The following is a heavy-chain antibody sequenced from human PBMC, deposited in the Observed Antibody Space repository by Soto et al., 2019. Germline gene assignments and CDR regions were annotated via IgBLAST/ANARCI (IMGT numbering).Heavy chain of an antibody. V-gene: IGHV1-69*12. CDR2: IIPIFGTA. J-gene: IGHJ3*02. CDR1: GGTFSSYA. D-gene: IGHD6-19*01. Sequence: QVQLVQSGAEVKKPGSSVKVSCKASGGTFSSYAISWVRQAPGQGLEWMGGIIPIFGTANYAQKFQGRSTIPADESSSTAYMGLSSLRSEDTAVYYCACIAVAGANDAFVIWGQGTMVTVSS. CDR3: ACIAVAGANDAFVI.